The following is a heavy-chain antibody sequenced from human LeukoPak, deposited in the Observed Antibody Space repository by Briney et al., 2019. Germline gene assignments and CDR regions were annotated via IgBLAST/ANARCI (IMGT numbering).Heavy chain of an antibody. V-gene: IGHV4-39*01. CDR3: ARHHPVSRLLPKGGFDY. J-gene: IGHJ4*02. Sequence: SETLSLTCTVSGGSISSSSYYWGWIRQPPGKGLESIGSIYYSGSTYYNPSLKSRVTISVDTSKNQFPLKLSSVTAADTAVYYCARHHPVSRLLPKGGFDYWGQGTLVTVSS. D-gene: IGHD3-22*01. CDR1: GGSISSSSYY. CDR2: IYYSGST.